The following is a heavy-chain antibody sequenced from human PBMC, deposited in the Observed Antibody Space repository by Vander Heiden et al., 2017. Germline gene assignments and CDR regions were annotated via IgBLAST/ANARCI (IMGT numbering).Heavy chain of an antibody. CDR3: AREGYSSSWLEYYYGMDV. Sequence: QVQLVESGGGVVQPGRSLRLSCAASGFPFSSYGIHGVRQAPGKGLEWVAVIWYDGSNKYYADYVKGRFTISRDNSKNTLYLQMNSLRAEDTAVYYCAREGYSSSWLEYYYGMDVWGQGTTVTVSS. D-gene: IGHD6-13*01. CDR1: GFPFSSYG. J-gene: IGHJ6*02. V-gene: IGHV3-33*01. CDR2: IWYDGSNK.